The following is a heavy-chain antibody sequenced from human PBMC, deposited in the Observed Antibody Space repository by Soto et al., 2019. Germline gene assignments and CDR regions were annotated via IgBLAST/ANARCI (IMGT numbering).Heavy chain of an antibody. CDR3: ARGPSIRIAAPPYYYYGMDV. CDR1: GYTFTSYG. V-gene: IGHV1-18*01. CDR2: ISAYNGNT. J-gene: IGHJ6*02. Sequence: QVQLVQSGAEVKKPGASVKVSCKASGYTFTSYGISWVRQAPGQGLEWMGWISAYNGNTNYAQKLQGRVTMTTDTSTSTADMELRSLRSDDTAVYYCARGPSIRIAAPPYYYYGMDVWGQGTTVTVSS. D-gene: IGHD6-13*01.